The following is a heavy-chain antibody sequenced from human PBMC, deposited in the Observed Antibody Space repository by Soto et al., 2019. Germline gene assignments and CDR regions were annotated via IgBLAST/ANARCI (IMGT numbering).Heavy chain of an antibody. CDR2: IHVVNGGT. D-gene: IGHD2-21*02. CDR1: GDTFTTHG. J-gene: IGHJ6*02. V-gene: IGHV1-3*01. Sequence: ASVKVSCKASGDTFTTHGLHWVRQAPGQSLEWMGWIHVVNGGTQYSQNFQGRVIITRDTSASTAYMELSSLRSEVTAVYYCARVCGGDCHHGMDVWGQGTTVTVSS. CDR3: ARVCGGDCHHGMDV.